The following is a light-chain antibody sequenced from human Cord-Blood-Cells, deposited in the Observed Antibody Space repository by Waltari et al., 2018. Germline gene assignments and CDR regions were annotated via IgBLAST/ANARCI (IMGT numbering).Light chain of an antibody. V-gene: IGKV3-20*01. Sequence: EIVLTHSPGTLPLSPGDRATLACTASQSVSSSYLAWYQQKPGQAPRLLIYGASSRATGIPDRLSGSGSGTDFTLTISSLEPEDFAVYYCQQYGSSPWTFGQGTKVEIK. CDR2: GAS. CDR3: QQYGSSPWT. CDR1: QSVSSSY. J-gene: IGKJ1*01.